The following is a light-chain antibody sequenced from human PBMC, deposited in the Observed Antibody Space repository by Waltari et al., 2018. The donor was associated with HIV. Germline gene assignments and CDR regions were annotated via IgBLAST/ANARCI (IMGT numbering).Light chain of an antibody. Sequence: QSVLTQPASVSGSPGQSITFSCSGTSSDVGGYNYVPWYQQHPGKAPKLMIYDVSNRPSGVSNRFSGSKSGNTASLTISGLQAEDEADYYCSSYTSSSTLVVFGGGTKLTVL. CDR1: SSDVGGYNY. V-gene: IGLV2-14*03. CDR2: DVS. CDR3: SSYTSSSTLVV. J-gene: IGLJ2*01.